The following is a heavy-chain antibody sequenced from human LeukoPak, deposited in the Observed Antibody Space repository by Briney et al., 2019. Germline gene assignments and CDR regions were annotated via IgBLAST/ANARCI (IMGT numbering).Heavy chain of an antibody. V-gene: IGHV3-30*04. J-gene: IGHJ6*02. D-gene: IGHD2-15*01. CDR1: GFTFSSYA. CDR2: ISHDGSNK. CDR3: ARENDMGYCSGGRCYKGYNAMDV. Sequence: PGGSLRLSCAASGFTFSSYAMHWVRQAPGKGLEWVAVISHDGSNKYYADSVKGRFTISRDNSKNTLYLQMNSLRAEDTAVYYCARENDMGYCSGGRCYKGYNAMDVWGQRTTVTVSS.